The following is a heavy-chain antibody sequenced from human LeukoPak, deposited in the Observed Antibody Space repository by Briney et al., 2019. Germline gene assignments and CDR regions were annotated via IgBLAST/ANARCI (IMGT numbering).Heavy chain of an antibody. CDR1: GYTFTGYY. V-gene: IGHV1-2*02. D-gene: IGHD1-26*01. CDR2: INPNSGGT. CDR3: ARVYKIVGTQTGNWFDP. J-gene: IGHJ5*02. Sequence: ASVKVSCKASGYTFTGYYMHWVRQAPGQGLEWMGWINPNSGGTNYAQKFQGRVTMTRDTSISTAYMELSRLRSDDTAVYYCARVYKIVGTQTGNWFDPWGQGTLVTVSS.